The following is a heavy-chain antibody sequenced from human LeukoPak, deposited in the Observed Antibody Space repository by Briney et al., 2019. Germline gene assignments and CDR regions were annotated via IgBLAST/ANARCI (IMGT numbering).Heavy chain of an antibody. CDR1: GFTFSSYA. D-gene: IGHD1-1*01. V-gene: IGHV3-30-3*01. CDR2: ISYDGSNK. Sequence: GRSLRLSCAASGFTFSSYAMHWVRQAPGKGLEWVAVISYDGSNKYYADSVKGRFTISRDNSKNTLYLQMNSLRAEDTAVYYCARDTTETWRGLDYWGQATLVTVSS. J-gene: IGHJ4*02. CDR3: ARDTTETWRGLDY.